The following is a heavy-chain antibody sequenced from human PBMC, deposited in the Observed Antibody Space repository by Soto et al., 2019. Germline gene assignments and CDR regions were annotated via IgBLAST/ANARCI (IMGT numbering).Heavy chain of an antibody. Sequence: EVQLVESGGGLVKPGGSLRLSCAASGFTFSSYSMNWVRQAPGKGLEWVSSISSSSSYIYYADSVKSRFTISRDNAKNSLYLQMNSLRAEDTAVYYCARVGIGCGGDCHLDYWGQGTLVTVSS. D-gene: IGHD2-21*02. CDR1: GFTFSSYS. J-gene: IGHJ4*02. CDR3: ARVGIGCGGDCHLDY. V-gene: IGHV3-21*01. CDR2: ISSSSSYI.